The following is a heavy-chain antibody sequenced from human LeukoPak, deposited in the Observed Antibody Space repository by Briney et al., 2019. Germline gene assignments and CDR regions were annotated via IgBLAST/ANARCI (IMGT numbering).Heavy chain of an antibody. D-gene: IGHD2-15*01. CDR1: GSTSSSYA. CDR3: ASLPVVVVAATRNFDY. J-gene: IGHJ4*02. Sequence: PGGSLRLSCAASGSTSSSYAMSWVRPAPGKGLEWVSPICGSGGSTYYADSVKGRCTISRDNSKNTLYLQMNSLRAEDTAVYYCASLPVVVVAATRNFDYWGQGTLVTVSS. CDR2: ICGSGGST. V-gene: IGHV3-23*01.